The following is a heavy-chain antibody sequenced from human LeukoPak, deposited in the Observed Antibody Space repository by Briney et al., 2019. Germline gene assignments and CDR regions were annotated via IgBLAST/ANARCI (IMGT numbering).Heavy chain of an antibody. V-gene: IGHV3-23*01. CDR2: LTDSGGTT. D-gene: IGHD5-24*01. Sequence: GGSLRLSCAASGFTFSNYAMGWVRQAPGKRPEWVSSLTDSGGTTYYVDSVKGRFAISRDNSKNTLYLHMNSLRAEDMAVYYCAKKRDAFDIWGQGTVVTVSS. J-gene: IGHJ3*02. CDR1: GFTFSNYA. CDR3: AKKRDAFDI.